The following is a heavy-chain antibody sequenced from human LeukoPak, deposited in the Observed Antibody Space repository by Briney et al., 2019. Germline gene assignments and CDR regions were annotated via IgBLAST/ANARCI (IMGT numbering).Heavy chain of an antibody. D-gene: IGHD6-13*01. CDR2: ISSSSSYI. CDR1: GFTFSSYS. Sequence: GGSLRLSCAASGFTFSSYSMNWVRQAPGKGLEWVSSISSSSSYIYYADSVKGRFTISRDNAKNSLYLQMNSLRAEDTAVYYCASPTQIAAAGTGAFDIWGQGTMVTASS. CDR3: ASPTQIAAAGTGAFDI. J-gene: IGHJ3*02. V-gene: IGHV3-21*01.